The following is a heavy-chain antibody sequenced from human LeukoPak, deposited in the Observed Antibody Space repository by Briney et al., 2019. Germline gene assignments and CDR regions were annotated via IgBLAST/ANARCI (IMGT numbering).Heavy chain of an antibody. CDR1: GYTFTSYA. CDR3: ARLPFTSTWTRGGDYYYYGMDV. Sequence: GASVKFSCKASGYTFTSYAMNWVRQAPGQGLEWMGWINTNTGNPTYAQGFTGRFVFSLDTSVSTAYLQISSLKAEDTAVYYCARLPFTSTWTRGGDYYYYGMDVWGQGTTVTVSS. CDR2: INTNTGNP. V-gene: IGHV7-4-1*02. D-gene: IGHD1-1*01. J-gene: IGHJ6*02.